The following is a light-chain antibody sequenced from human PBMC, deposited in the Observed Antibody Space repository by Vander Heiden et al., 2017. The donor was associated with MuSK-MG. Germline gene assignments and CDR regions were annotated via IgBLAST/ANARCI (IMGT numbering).Light chain of an antibody. CDR1: QSLVYSDGNTY. Sequence: DVVMTQSPLSLPVTFGQPASISCRSSQSLVYSDGNTYLNWFQQRPGQSPRRLIYKVSNRDSGVPDRCSGSGSGTDFTLKISRVEAEDVGVYYCMQGTYWPITLGQGTRLEIK. V-gene: IGKV2-30*01. J-gene: IGKJ5*01. CDR3: MQGTYWPIT. CDR2: KVS.